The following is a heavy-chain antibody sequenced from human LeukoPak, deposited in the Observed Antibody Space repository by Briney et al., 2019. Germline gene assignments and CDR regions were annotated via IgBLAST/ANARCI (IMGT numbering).Heavy chain of an antibody. CDR1: GFTFSSYG. V-gene: IGHV3-33*01. CDR2: IWYEGSNK. Sequence: GGSLRLSCAASGFTFSSYGMHWVRQAPGKGLEWVAVIWYEGSNKYYADSVKGRFTISRDNSKNTLYLQMNSLRAEDTAVYYCARDGPKTDIAARPCWFDPWGQGTLVTVSS. CDR3: ARDGPKTDIAARPCWFDP. D-gene: IGHD6-6*01. J-gene: IGHJ5*02.